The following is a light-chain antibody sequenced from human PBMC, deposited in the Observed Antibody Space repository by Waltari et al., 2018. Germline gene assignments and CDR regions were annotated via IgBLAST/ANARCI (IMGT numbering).Light chain of an antibody. CDR3: SAYAGNDLVI. CDR2: EVS. V-gene: IGLV2-14*01. CDR1: SSDVGSYNY. J-gene: IGLJ2*01. Sequence: QSALTQPASVSGSPGQSITISCPGTSSDVGSYNYVPWYQQHPGKAPKLMIYEVSNRPSGLSDRFSGSKSGNTASLTISELQAEDEADYYCSAYAGNDLVIFGGGTKLTVL.